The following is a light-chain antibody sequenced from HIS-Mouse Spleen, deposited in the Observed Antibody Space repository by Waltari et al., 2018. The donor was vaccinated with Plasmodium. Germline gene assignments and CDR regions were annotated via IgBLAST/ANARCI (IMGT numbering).Light chain of an antibody. Sequence: EIVMTQSPATLSVSPGERATLSCRASKRFSNNLAWYQQKPCQAPRLLIYGASTRATGIPARFSGSGSWTEFTLTISSLQSEDFAVYYCQQYNNWSFTFGPGTKVDIK. CDR3: QQYNNWSFT. J-gene: IGKJ3*01. CDR2: GAS. CDR1: KRFSNN. V-gene: IGKV3-15*01.